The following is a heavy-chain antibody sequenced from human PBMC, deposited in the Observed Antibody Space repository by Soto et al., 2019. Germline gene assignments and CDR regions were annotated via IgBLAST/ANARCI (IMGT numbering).Heavy chain of an antibody. D-gene: IGHD1-26*01. CDR2: INAGNGNT. Sequence: GASVKVSCKASVYTFTSYAMHWVRQAPGQRLEWMGWINAGNGNTKYSQKFQGRVTITRDTSASTAYMELSSLRSEDTAVYYCARDRRSGSKAFFDYWGQGTLVTVSS. CDR1: VYTFTSYA. V-gene: IGHV1-3*01. CDR3: ARDRRSGSKAFFDY. J-gene: IGHJ4*02.